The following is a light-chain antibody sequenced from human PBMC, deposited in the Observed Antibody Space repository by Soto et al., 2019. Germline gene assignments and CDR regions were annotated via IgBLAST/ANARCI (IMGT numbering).Light chain of an antibody. Sequence: QSVLTQPPSVSGAPGQRVTISCTGSSSNIGAGYDVHWYQQLPGTAPKLLIYGTSNRPSGVPDRFSGSKSGTSASLAITGLQAEDEADYYCQSYDSSLSGRGVFGGGTKVTVL. V-gene: IGLV1-40*01. CDR3: QSYDSSLSGRGV. CDR2: GTS. CDR1: SSNIGAGYD. J-gene: IGLJ2*01.